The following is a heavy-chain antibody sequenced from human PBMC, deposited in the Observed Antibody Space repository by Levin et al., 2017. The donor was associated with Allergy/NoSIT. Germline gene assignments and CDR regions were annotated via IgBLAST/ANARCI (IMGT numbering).Heavy chain of an antibody. Sequence: GGSLRLSCAASGFTFSSYVMHWVRQAPGKGLEWVAVISYDGSNKYYADSVKGRFTISRDNSKNTLYLQMNSLRAEDTAVYYCARSTFYLYYYYGMDVWGQGTTVTVSS. CDR2: ISYDGSNK. J-gene: IGHJ6*02. CDR1: GFTFSSYV. CDR3: ARSTFYLYYYYGMDV. V-gene: IGHV3-30*04. D-gene: IGHD5/OR15-5a*01.